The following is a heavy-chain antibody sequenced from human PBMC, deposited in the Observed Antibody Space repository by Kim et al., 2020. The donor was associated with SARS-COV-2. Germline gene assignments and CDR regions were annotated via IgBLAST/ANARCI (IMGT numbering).Heavy chain of an antibody. V-gene: IGHV4-59*08. CDR1: GGSLTSYY. Sequence: SETLSLTCSVSGGSLTSYYWTWVRQSPGKGLEWIGYIYFSGSTSYNPSLKSRVSISLGTSHNQFSLNLTSVTAADTAVYYCARHKWKLLGSTNGFFDSWG. D-gene: IGHD1-1*01. CDR3: ARHKWKLLGSTNGFFDS. J-gene: IGHJ4*01. CDR2: IYFSGST.